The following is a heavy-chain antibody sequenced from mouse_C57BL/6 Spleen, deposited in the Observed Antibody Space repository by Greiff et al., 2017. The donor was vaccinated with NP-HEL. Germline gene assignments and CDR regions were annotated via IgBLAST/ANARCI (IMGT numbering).Heavy chain of an antibody. CDR1: GYTFTDYE. D-gene: IGHD1-1*01. Sequence: VKLMESGAELVRPGASVTLSCKASGYTFTDYEMHWVKQTPVHGLDWIGAIDPETGGTAYNQPFKGKAILTAYKSSSTAYMELRSLTSEDYAVYYCTSDYYGSSYGFAYWGQGTLVTVSA. J-gene: IGHJ3*01. CDR3: TSDYYGSSYGFAY. CDR2: IDPETGGT. V-gene: IGHV1-15*01.